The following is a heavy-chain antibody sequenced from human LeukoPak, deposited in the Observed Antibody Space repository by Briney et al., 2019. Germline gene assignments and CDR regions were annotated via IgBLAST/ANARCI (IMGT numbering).Heavy chain of an antibody. Sequence: GGSLRLSCAASGFTFSSYAMHWVRQAPGKGLEWVAVISYDGSSKYYADSVKGRFTISRDNSKNTLYLQMNSLRAEDTAVYYCARAKRDYVWGSYRYYYYGMDVWGQGTTVTVSS. J-gene: IGHJ6*02. CDR3: ARAKRDYVWGSYRYYYYGMDV. CDR2: ISYDGSSK. CDR1: GFTFSSYA. V-gene: IGHV3-30-3*01. D-gene: IGHD3-16*02.